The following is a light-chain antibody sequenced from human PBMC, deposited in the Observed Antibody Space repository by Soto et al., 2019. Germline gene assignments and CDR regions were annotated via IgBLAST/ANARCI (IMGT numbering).Light chain of an antibody. Sequence: EIVLTQSPAALSLSPGERAALSCRASQSVSSYLAWYQQKPGQAPRLLIYDASNRATGIPARFSGSGSGTDFTLTISSLEPEDFAVYYCQQRLFTFDGGTKVEIK. J-gene: IGKJ4*01. CDR1: QSVSSY. CDR2: DAS. CDR3: QQRLFT. V-gene: IGKV3-11*01.